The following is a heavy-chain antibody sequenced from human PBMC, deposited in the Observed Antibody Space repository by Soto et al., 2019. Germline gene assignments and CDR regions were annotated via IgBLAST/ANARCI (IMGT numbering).Heavy chain of an antibody. V-gene: IGHV4-59*01. CDR2: IYYSGST. Sequence: SETLSLTCTVSGGSISSYYWSWIRQPPGKGLEWIGYIYYSGSTNYNPSLKSRVTISVDTSKNQFSLKLSSVTAADTAVYYCARALRTGEDFWSGYYYGMDVWGQGTTVTVSS. CDR1: GGSISSYY. J-gene: IGHJ6*02. D-gene: IGHD3-3*01. CDR3: ARALRTGEDFWSGYYYGMDV.